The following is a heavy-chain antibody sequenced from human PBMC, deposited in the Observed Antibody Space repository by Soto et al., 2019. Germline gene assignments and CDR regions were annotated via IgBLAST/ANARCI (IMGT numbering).Heavy chain of an antibody. CDR1: GFTFSSYA. CDR3: ARARSYGDYEGSFDY. CDR2: ISYDGSNK. Sequence: QVQLVESGGGVVQPGRSLRLSCAASGFTFSSYAMHWVRQAPGKGLEWVAVISYDGSNKYYADSVKGRFTISRDNSKNTLYLQMNSLRAEDTAVYYCARARSYGDYEGSFDYWGQGTLVTVSS. J-gene: IGHJ4*02. D-gene: IGHD4-17*01. V-gene: IGHV3-30-3*01.